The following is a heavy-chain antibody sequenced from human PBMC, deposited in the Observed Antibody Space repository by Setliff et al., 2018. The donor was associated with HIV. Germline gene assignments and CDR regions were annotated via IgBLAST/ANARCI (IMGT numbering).Heavy chain of an antibody. D-gene: IGHD7-27*01. CDR3: ARGLTDRGDAFDI. J-gene: IGHJ3*02. CDR2: IIPIFGTV. CDR1: GGTFSSYV. Sequence: SVKVSCKASGGTFSSYVISWVRQAPGQGLEWMGRIIPIFGTVNYAQKFQGRVTITADKSTSTAYMELSSLRSEDTAVYYCARGLTDRGDAFDIWGQGTMVTVSS. V-gene: IGHV1-69*06.